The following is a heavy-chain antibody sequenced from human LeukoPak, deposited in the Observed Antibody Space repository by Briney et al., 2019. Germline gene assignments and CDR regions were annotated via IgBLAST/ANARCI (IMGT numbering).Heavy chain of an antibody. CDR2: IKQDGSEK. J-gene: IGHJ4*02. D-gene: IGHD4-11*01. V-gene: IGHV3-7*01. CDR3: VRIYSNSYYDY. CDR1: GFTFSSYW. Sequence: QTGGSLRLSCAASGFTFSSYWMSWVRQAPGKGLEWVANIKQDGSEKYYVDSVKGRFTISRDNAKNSVYLQMNSLRAEDTAVYYCVRIYSNSYYDYWGQGTLVTVSS.